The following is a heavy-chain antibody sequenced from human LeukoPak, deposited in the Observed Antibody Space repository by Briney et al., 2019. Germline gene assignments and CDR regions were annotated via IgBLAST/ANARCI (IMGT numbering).Heavy chain of an antibody. CDR1: GFTFSNYW. Sequence: GGSLRLSCAASGFTFSNYWMSWVRQAPGKGLEWVANIKQDGSEKYYVDSVKGRFTISRDNAKNSLYLQMNSLRAEDTAVYYCAGPKGGNAAIDIWGQGTMVTVSP. J-gene: IGHJ3*02. CDR2: IKQDGSEK. V-gene: IGHV3-7*01. CDR3: AGPKGGNAAIDI. D-gene: IGHD4-23*01.